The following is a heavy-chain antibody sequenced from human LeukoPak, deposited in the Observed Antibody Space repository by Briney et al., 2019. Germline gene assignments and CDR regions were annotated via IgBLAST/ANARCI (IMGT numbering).Heavy chain of an antibody. CDR3: ARDWGLAGYVLDH. V-gene: IGHV3-48*02. Sequence: GGSLRLSCAASGFTFSSSGMNWDRQAPGKGLEWVSYISSSSDIYYADSVKGRFTISRDNAKNSLYLQMNSVRDEDTAMYYCARDWGLAGYVLDHWGQGTLVTVSS. CDR1: GFTFSSSG. J-gene: IGHJ4*02. D-gene: IGHD3-16*01. CDR2: ISSSSDI.